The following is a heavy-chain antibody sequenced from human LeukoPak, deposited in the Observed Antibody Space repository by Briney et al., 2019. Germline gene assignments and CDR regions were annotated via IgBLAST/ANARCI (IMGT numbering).Heavy chain of an antibody. Sequence: GASVKVSCKASGYTFTTYDINWVRQAPGQGLEWMGWISAYNGNTNYAQKLQGRVTMTTDTSTSTAYMELRSLRSDDTAVYYCARLYYDILTGAFDIWGQGTMVTVSS. D-gene: IGHD3-9*01. CDR3: ARLYYDILTGAFDI. CDR1: GYTFTTYD. V-gene: IGHV1-18*01. CDR2: ISAYNGNT. J-gene: IGHJ3*02.